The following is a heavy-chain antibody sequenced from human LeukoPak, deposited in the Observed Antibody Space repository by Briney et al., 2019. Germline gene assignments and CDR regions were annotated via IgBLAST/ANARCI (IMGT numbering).Heavy chain of an antibody. CDR1: GGSISNYY. V-gene: IGHV4-59*01. J-gene: IGHJ4*02. Sequence: SETLSLTCTVSGGSISNYYWSWIRQPPGKGLEWIGYIYYSGTTNYNPSLKSRVTISVDTSKNQFSLKLSSVTAADTAVYYCARDLRLGELSLGFDYWGQGTLVTVSS. D-gene: IGHD3-16*02. CDR3: ARDLRLGELSLGFDY. CDR2: IYYSGTT.